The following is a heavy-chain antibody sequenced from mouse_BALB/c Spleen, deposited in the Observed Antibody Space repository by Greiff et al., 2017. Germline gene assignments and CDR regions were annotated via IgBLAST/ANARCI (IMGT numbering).Heavy chain of an antibody. Sequence: QVQLQQSGSVLVRPGASVKLSCKASGYTFTSSWMHWAKQRPGQGLEWIGEIHPNSGNTNYNEKFKGKATLTVDTSSSTAYVDLSSLTSEDSAVYYCARSGYRYDGRVWYFDVWGAGTTVTVSS. V-gene: IGHV1S130*01. CDR2: IHPNSGNT. CDR3: ARSGYRYDGRVWYFDV. D-gene: IGHD2-14*01. CDR1: GYTFTSSW. J-gene: IGHJ1*01.